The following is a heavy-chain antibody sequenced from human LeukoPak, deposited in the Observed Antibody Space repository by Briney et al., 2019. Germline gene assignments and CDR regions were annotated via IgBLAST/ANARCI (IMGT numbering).Heavy chain of an antibody. CDR1: GFTFSDYY. CDR2: ISSSGTTI. J-gene: IGHJ4*02. Sequence: GGSPRLSCAASGFTFSDYYMSWVRQAPGKGLEWVSYISSSGTTIYYADSVKGRFTISRDNAKNSLYLQMNSVRAEDTAVYYCARAYYYDSSGYYLLRYWGQGTLVTVSS. CDR3: ARAYYYDSSGYYLLRY. V-gene: IGHV3-11*01. D-gene: IGHD3-22*01.